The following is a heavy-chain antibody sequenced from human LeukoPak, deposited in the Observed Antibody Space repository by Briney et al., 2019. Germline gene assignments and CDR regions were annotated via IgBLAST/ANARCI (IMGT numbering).Heavy chain of an antibody. CDR3: ARDRTPYSSGWYGDWWFDP. J-gene: IGHJ5*02. CDR1: GFTFSSYS. D-gene: IGHD6-19*01. CDR2: ISSSISYI. V-gene: IGHV3-21*01. Sequence: GGSLRLSCAASGFTFSSYSMNWVRQAPGKGLEWVSSISSSISYIYYADSVKGRFTISRDNAKNSLYLQMNSLRAEDTAVYYCARDRTPYSSGWYGDWWFDPWGQGTLVTVSS.